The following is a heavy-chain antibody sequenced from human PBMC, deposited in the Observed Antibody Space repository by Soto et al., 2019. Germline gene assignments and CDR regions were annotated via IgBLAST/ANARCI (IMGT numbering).Heavy chain of an antibody. Sequence: GGSLRLSCAASGFTFEAYSLHWVRQLPGKGLEWVAGISGDSGSSGYADSVRGRFTVSRDNAKNSLFLQMSSLSPEDTALYYCTKRRSARPGFDAFDLWGQGTMVTVS. J-gene: IGHJ3*01. CDR3: TKRRSARPGFDAFDL. CDR2: ISGDSGSS. V-gene: IGHV3-9*01. CDR1: GFTFEAYS.